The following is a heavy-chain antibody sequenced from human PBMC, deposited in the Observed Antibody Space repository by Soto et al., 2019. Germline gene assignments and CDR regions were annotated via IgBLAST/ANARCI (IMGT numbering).Heavy chain of an antibody. Sequence: GGSLRLSCAASGFTFEAYSLHWVRQLPGKGLEWVAGISGDSGSSGYADSVRGRFTVSRDNAKNSLFLQMSSLSPEDTALYYCTKRRSARPGFDAFDLWGQGTMVTVS. J-gene: IGHJ3*01. CDR3: TKRRSARPGFDAFDL. CDR2: ISGDSGSS. V-gene: IGHV3-9*01. CDR1: GFTFEAYS.